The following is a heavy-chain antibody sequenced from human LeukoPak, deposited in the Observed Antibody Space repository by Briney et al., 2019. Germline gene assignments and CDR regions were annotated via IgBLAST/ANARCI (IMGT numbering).Heavy chain of an antibody. V-gene: IGHV4-39*01. D-gene: IGHD3-22*01. Sequence: SETLPLTCSVSGGSITGSSYYWAWIRQPPGKGLEWIGSMYYSGSTYYNSSLKSRVTISEDTSKNQFSLKLTSVTAADTAVYYCARQYYDSTGYYYFDYWGQGTLVTVSS. J-gene: IGHJ4*02. CDR2: MYYSGST. CDR1: GGSITGSSYY. CDR3: ARQYYDSTGYYYFDY.